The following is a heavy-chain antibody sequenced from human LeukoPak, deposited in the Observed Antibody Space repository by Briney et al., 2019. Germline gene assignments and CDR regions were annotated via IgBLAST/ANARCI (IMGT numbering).Heavy chain of an antibody. Sequence: PSETLSLTCTVSGDSINSYYWSWIRQPPGKGLEWIGHIYYSGSTNYNPSLNSRVTISVDTSKNQFSLRLTSVTAADTAMYYCARRRRGYSYGYLDYWGQGTLVTVSS. CDR3: ARRRRGYSYGYLDY. D-gene: IGHD5-18*01. V-gene: IGHV4-59*01. CDR2: IYYSGST. CDR1: GDSINSYY. J-gene: IGHJ4*02.